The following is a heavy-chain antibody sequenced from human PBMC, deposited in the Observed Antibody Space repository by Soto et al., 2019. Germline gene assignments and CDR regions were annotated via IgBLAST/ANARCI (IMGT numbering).Heavy chain of an antibody. Sequence: GGSLRLSCAASGFTLSNYWMTWVRQAPGKGLEWVANIKEDGSEKHYVDSVKGRFTISRDNAKNSLYLQMNSLRVEDTAVYFCSRDVVVGAKALNYWGQGAPVTVSS. D-gene: IGHD2-15*01. CDR3: SRDVVVGAKALNY. CDR1: GFTLSNYW. V-gene: IGHV3-7*01. CDR2: IKEDGSEK. J-gene: IGHJ4*02.